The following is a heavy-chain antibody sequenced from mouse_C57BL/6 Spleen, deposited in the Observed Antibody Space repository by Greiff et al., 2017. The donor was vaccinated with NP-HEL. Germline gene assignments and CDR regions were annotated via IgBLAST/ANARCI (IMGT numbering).Heavy chain of an antibody. CDR3: ARHDGSPYWYFDV. V-gene: IGHV2-6-1*01. CDR2: IWSDGST. CDR1: GFSLTSYG. J-gene: IGHJ1*03. D-gene: IGHD1-1*01. Sequence: VKVVESGPGLVAPSQSLSITCTVSGFSLTSYGVHWVRQPPGKGLEWLVVIWSDGSTTYNSALKSRLSISKDNSKSQVFLKMNSLQTDDTAMYYCARHDGSPYWYFDVWGTGTTVTVSS.